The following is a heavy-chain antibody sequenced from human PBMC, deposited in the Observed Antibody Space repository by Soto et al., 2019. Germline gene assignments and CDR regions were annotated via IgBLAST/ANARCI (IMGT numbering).Heavy chain of an antibody. J-gene: IGHJ4*02. V-gene: IGHV3-33*01. CDR1: GFTFSSYG. CDR3: ARASDYGGNSYFDY. CDR2: IWYDGSNK. D-gene: IGHD4-17*01. Sequence: QVQLVESGGGVVQPGRSLRLSCAASGFTFSSYGMHWVRQAPGKGLEWVAVIWYDGSNKYYADSVKGRFTISRDNSKNTLYLQMNSLRAEDTAVYYCARASDYGGNSYFDYWGQGTLVTVSS.